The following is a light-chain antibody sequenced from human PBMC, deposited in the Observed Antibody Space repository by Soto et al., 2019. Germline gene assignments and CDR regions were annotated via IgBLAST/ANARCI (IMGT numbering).Light chain of an antibody. CDR3: QQVKAFLPLT. CDR2: AAS. V-gene: IGKV1-9*01. Sequence: IQLTQSPSSLSASVGDSVTITCRASQDISTHIAWYQQKPGTAPKVLIYAASTLESGVPSRFSGSGSGTDSTLTISSLQPEDFGTYYCQQVKAFLPLTFGGGTKVEIK. CDR1: QDISTH. J-gene: IGKJ4*01.